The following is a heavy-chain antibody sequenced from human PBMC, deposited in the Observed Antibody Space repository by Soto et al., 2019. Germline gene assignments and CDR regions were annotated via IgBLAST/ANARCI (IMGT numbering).Heavy chain of an antibody. V-gene: IGHV1-18*01. J-gene: IGHJ4*02. D-gene: IGHD3-10*01. CDR3: ASGWFGEFVYQFDY. CDR1: GYTFTSYG. CDR2: ISAYNGNT. Sequence: QVQLVQSGAEVKKPGASVKVSCKPSGYTFTSYGITWVRQAPGQGLEWMGWISAYNGNTNYAQKFQGRVTMTTDTSTSPDYMELRGLGSDDSAVYYCASGWFGEFVYQFDYWGQGSLVTVSS.